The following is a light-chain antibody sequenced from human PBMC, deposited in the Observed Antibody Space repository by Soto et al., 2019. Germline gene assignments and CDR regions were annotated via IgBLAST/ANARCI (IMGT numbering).Light chain of an antibody. CDR2: EVS. J-gene: IGLJ2*01. CDR3: CSYAGSSTLV. Sequence: QSALTQPASVSGSPGQSITISCTGTSSDVGSYNLVSWCQQHPGKAPKLMIYEVSKRPSGVCNRFSGSKSGNTASLTISGLQAEDEADYYCCSYAGSSTLVFGGGTKLTVL. CDR1: SSDVGSYNL. V-gene: IGLV2-23*02.